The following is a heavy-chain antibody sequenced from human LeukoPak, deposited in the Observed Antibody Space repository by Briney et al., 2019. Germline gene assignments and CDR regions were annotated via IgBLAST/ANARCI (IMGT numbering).Heavy chain of an antibody. CDR1: GGSFSGYY. J-gene: IGHJ6*02. Sequence: SETLSLTCAVYGGSFSGYYWSWISQPPGKGLEWIGEINHSGSTNYNPSLKSRVTISVDTSKNQFSLKLSSVTAADTAVYYCARVFDFWSGYPRYYYGMDVWGQGTTVTVSS. V-gene: IGHV4-34*01. CDR3: ARVFDFWSGYPRYYYGMDV. CDR2: INHSGST. D-gene: IGHD3-3*01.